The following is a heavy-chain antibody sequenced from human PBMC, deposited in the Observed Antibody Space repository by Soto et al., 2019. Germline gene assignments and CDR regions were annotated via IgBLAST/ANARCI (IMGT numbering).Heavy chain of an antibody. D-gene: IGHD6-13*01. Sequence: EVQLVESGGGLVQPGGSLSRSCAASGFTFSSYDMHWVRQARGKGLEWVSAIGTAGDTYYPGSVKGRFTISRENAKNSLYLQMNSMRAEHTAVYYCARSNSGYSSSWSQIFDYWGQGTLVTVTS. CDR2: IGTAGDT. V-gene: IGHV3-13*01. CDR1: GFTFSSYD. J-gene: IGHJ4*02. CDR3: ARSNSGYSSSWSQIFDY.